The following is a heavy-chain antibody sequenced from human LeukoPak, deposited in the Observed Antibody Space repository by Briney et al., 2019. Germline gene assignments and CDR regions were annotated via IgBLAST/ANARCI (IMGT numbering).Heavy chain of an antibody. V-gene: IGHV1-46*01. CDR2: INPSGNST. CDR3: ARDNSVGDVAWWFDP. CDR1: GYSFTSHY. D-gene: IGHD1-26*01. Sequence: EASVTVSYMASGYSFTSHYMHWVRQAPGQGLEWLGLINPSGNSTLYAQKFQGRVTMTRDMSTTTDYMELSSLRSEDTAVYYCARDNSVGDVAWWFDPWGQGTLVTVSS. J-gene: IGHJ5*02.